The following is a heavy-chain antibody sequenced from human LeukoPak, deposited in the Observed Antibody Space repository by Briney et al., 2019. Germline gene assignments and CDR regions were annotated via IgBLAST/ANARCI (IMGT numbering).Heavy chain of an antibody. J-gene: IGHJ6*02. CDR2: ISWDSGSI. D-gene: IGHD6-19*01. Sequence: GGSLRLSCAASGFTFDDYAMHWVRQAPGKGLEWVSGISWDSGSIAYADPVKGRFTISRDNAKNSLYLQVNSLREEDTALYYCAGDFGAVTGSVDVWGQGTTVTVSS. CDR3: AGDFGAVTGSVDV. CDR1: GFTFDDYA. V-gene: IGHV3-9*01.